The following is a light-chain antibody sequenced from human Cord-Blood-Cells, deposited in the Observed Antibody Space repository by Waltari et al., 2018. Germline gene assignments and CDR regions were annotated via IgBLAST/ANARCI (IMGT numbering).Light chain of an antibody. V-gene: IGLV2-11*01. CDR2: DVS. CDR1: SHAVGGHNY. J-gene: IGLJ2*01. Sequence: SALTQPRSVSGAPGQAVPIPCTGTSHAVGGHNYLPWYQQHPGKAPTLMIYDVSKRPSGVPDRFAGSKSGNTASLTISGLQAEDEADYYCCSYAGSYTVVFGGGTKLTVL. CDR3: CSYAGSYTVV.